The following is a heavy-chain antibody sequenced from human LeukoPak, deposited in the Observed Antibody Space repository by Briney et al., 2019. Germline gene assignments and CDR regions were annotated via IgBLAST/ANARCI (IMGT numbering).Heavy chain of an antibody. CDR1: GGSISSSSYY. CDR2: IYYSGST. CDR3: ARVTPGVRGVPHFDY. D-gene: IGHD3-10*01. J-gene: IGHJ4*02. Sequence: PSETLSLTCTVSGGSISSSSYYWGWIRQPPGKGLEWIGSIYYSGSTYYNPSLKSRVTISVDTSKNQFSLKLSSVTAADTAVYYCARVTPGVRGVPHFDYWGQGTLVTVSS. V-gene: IGHV4-39*07.